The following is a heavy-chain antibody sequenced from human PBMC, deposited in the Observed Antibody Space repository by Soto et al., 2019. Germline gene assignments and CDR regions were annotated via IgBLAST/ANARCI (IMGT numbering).Heavy chain of an antibody. Sequence: GGSLRLSCVASGFTFSSYAMSWVRQAPGKGLEWVSAISGSGGSTYYADSVKGRFTISRDNSKNTLYLQMNSLRAEDTAVYYCAKEPLTIFGVVNGAFDIWGQGTMVTVSS. D-gene: IGHD3-3*01. V-gene: IGHV3-23*01. CDR3: AKEPLTIFGVVNGAFDI. J-gene: IGHJ3*02. CDR2: ISGSGGST. CDR1: GFTFSSYA.